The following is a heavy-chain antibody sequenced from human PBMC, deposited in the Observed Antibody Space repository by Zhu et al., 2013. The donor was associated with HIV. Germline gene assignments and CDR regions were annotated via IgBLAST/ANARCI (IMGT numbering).Heavy chain of an antibody. CDR2: INPSGGST. CDR1: GGTFSSYA. V-gene: IGHV1-46*01. Sequence: QVQLVQSGAEVKKPGSSVKVSCKASGGTFSSYAISWVRQAPGQGLEWMGVINPSGGSTSYAQKFQGRVTMIKDTSTSIVYMELSSLRSEDTAVYYCARALGSGNYLLRYWGQGTLVTVSS. D-gene: IGHD1-26*01. J-gene: IGHJ4*02. CDR3: ARALGSGNYLLRY.